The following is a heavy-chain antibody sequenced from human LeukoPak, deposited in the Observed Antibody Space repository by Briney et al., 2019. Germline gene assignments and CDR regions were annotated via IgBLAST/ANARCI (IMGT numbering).Heavy chain of an antibody. J-gene: IGHJ6*02. V-gene: IGHV4-59*01. Sequence: PSETLSLTCKVSGGSINNYYWNWIRQPPGKGLEWIGYITGSIYFSGSTKYDPSLESRVTMSVDTSKNQFSLTLSSVTAADTAVYYCARDSRDYGSGSYWDVWGQGTTVTVSS. CDR3: ARDSRDYGSGSYWDV. CDR2: ITGSIYFSGST. D-gene: IGHD3-10*01. CDR1: GGSINNYY.